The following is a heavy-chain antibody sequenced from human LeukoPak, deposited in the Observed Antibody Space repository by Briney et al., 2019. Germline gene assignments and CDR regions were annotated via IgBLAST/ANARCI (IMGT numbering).Heavy chain of an antibody. D-gene: IGHD1-26*01. CDR3: ASIVGATHLAFDY. V-gene: IGHV4-39*01. CDR1: GGSISSSSYY. Sequence: SETLSLTCTVPGGSISSSSYYWGWIRQPPGKGLEWIGSIYYSGSTYYNPSLKSRVTISVDTSKNQFSLKLSSVTAADTAVYYCASIVGATHLAFDYWGQGTLVTVSS. J-gene: IGHJ4*02. CDR2: IYYSGST.